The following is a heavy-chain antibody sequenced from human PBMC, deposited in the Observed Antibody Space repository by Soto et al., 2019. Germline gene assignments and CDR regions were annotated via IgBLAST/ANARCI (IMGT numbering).Heavy chain of an antibody. Sequence: PSETLSLTCTVSGGSISSGGYYWGWIRQHPGKGLEWIGYIYYSGSTYYNPFLKSRVTISVDTSKNQFSLKLSSVTAADTAVYYCARSYPDYGDYGEFDYWGQGTLVTVSS. D-gene: IGHD4-17*01. CDR1: GGSISSGGYY. J-gene: IGHJ4*02. CDR2: IYYSGST. CDR3: ARSYPDYGDYGEFDY. V-gene: IGHV4-31*02.